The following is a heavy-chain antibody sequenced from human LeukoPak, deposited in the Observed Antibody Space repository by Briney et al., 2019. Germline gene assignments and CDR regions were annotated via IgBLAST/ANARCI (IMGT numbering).Heavy chain of an antibody. J-gene: IGHJ5*02. Sequence: SETLPLTCTVSGGAISSHYWSWIRQSPGKGLEWIGYIYYSGTTNYSPSLKSRVTISVDTSKTQFSLKLTSVTAADTAVYYCARKVQGWFDTWGQGTLVTVSS. CDR3: ARKVQGWFDT. CDR1: GGAISSHY. V-gene: IGHV4-59*11. CDR2: IYYSGTT. D-gene: IGHD3-10*01.